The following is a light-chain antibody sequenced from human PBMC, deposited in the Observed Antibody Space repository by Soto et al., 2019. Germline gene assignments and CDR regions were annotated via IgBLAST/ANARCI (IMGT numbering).Light chain of an antibody. Sequence: EVVLTQSPVTLSLSPGERATLSCRASQSVSSYLAWYQRKPGQAPRLLIYDVSNRATGIPARFSGSGSGTDFTLTISSLEPEDFAVYYCQQRNYWQVTFGQGTRLEMK. CDR3: QQRNYWQVT. V-gene: IGKV3-11*01. CDR2: DVS. CDR1: QSVSSY. J-gene: IGKJ5*01.